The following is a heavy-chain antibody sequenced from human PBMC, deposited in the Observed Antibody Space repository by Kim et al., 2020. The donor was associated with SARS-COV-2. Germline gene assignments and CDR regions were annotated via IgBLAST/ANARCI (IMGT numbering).Heavy chain of an antibody. J-gene: IGHJ6*02. Sequence: GGSLRLSCAASGFTFDDYAMHWVRQAPGKGLEWVSGISWNSGSIGYADSVKGRFTISRDNAKNSLYLQMNSLRAEDTALYYCAKDRGVYYYGMDVWGQGTTVTVSS. CDR2: ISWNSGSI. V-gene: IGHV3-9*01. CDR3: AKDRGVYYYGMDV. CDR1: GFTFDDYA.